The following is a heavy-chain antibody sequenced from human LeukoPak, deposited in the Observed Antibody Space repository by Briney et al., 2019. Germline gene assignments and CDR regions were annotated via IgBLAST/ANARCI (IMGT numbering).Heavy chain of an antibody. CDR3: PRGHYYGSGSYYRHYYYYMDV. CDR2: IYYSGST. Sequence: SETLSLTCTVSGGSISSYYWSWIRQPPGKGLEWIGYIYYSGSTNYNPSLKSRVTISVDTSNNQFSLKLRSVTAADTAVYYCPRGHYYGSGSYYRHYYYYMDVWGKGTTVTVSS. CDR1: GGSISSYY. J-gene: IGHJ6*03. V-gene: IGHV4-59*01. D-gene: IGHD3-10*01.